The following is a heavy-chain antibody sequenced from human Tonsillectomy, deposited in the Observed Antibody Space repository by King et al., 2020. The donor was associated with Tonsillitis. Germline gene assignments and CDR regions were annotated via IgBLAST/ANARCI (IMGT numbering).Heavy chain of an antibody. V-gene: IGHV2-70*11. CDR3: ARNPCSPQYNYNYMDV. CDR2: IHWDDAK. J-gene: IGHJ6*03. CDR1: GFSRSTTEVC. Sequence: TLKESGPALVKPTQTLTLTCTFSGFSRSTTEVCVSWIRQPPGKALEWLARIHWDDAKYYSTSLKTRLTISKETSKNQVVLTMTNMDPLDTATYYCARNPCSPQYNYNYMDVWGKGTAVTVTS. D-gene: IGHD6-13*01.